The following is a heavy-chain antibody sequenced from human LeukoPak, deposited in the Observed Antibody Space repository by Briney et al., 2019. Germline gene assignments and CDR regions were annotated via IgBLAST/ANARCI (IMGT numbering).Heavy chain of an antibody. Sequence: PGGSLRLSCAASGFTFGNYAMSWVRRAPGKGLEWVSAISGSGGSTYYADSVKGRFTISRDNSKNTLYLQMDSLRAEDTAVYYCARDYYYDGRGYYDYWGQGTLVTVSS. CDR1: GFTFGNYA. V-gene: IGHV3-23*01. J-gene: IGHJ4*02. D-gene: IGHD3-22*01. CDR3: ARDYYYDGRGYYDY. CDR2: ISGSGGST.